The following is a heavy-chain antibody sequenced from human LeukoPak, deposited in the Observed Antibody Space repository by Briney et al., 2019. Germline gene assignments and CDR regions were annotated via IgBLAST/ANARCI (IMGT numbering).Heavy chain of an antibody. CDR2: ISYDGSNK. J-gene: IGHJ4*02. V-gene: IGHV3-30-3*01. CDR1: GFTFSSYA. CDR3: AKASITYYYDSSGYGDY. D-gene: IGHD3-22*01. Sequence: PGRSLRLSCAASGFTFSSYAMHWVRQAPGKGLEWVAVISYDGSNKYYADSVKGRFTISRDNSKNTLYLQMNSLRAEDTAVYYCAKASITYYYDSSGYGDYWGQGTLVTVSS.